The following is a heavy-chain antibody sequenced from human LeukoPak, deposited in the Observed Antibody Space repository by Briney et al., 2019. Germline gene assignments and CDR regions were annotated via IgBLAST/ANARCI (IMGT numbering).Heavy chain of an antibody. CDR2: IIPIFGTA. CDR3: ARGFGGDSSGYYYVSRAYYFDY. V-gene: IGHV1-69*05. CDR1: GGTLSSYA. D-gene: IGHD3-22*01. J-gene: IGHJ4*02. Sequence: VASVNVSCKASGGTLSSYAISGVRQARGQGLEWMGGIIPIFGTANYAQKFQGRVTITTDESTSTAYMELSSLRSEDTAVYYCARGFGGDSSGYYYVSRAYYFDYWGQGTLVTVSS.